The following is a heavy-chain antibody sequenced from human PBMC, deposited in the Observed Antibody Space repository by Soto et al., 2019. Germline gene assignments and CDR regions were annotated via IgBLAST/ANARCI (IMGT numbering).Heavy chain of an antibody. CDR3: ARRNVQNWFDP. CDR2: IYYSGST. CDR1: GGSISSNVYY. J-gene: IGHJ5*02. V-gene: IGHV4-39*01. Sequence: QLQLQESGPGLVKPSETLALICSVSGGSISSNVYYWGWIRQPPGKGLECIGSIYYSGSTYYNPSFKIRVNISVDTSKHQFSLKLKAMTAADTAVYYCARRNVQNWFDPWGQGTLVTVSS.